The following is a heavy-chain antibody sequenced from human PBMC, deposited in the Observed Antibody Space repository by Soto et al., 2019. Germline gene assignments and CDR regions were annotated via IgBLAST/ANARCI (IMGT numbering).Heavy chain of an antibody. CDR1: GASISSRSSY. J-gene: IGHJ5*02. CDR2: FYSGST. Sequence: PSETLSLTCIVSGASISSRSSYWGWIRQPPGKGLEWVGTFYSGSTYNNPSLKSQVTISVDRSKNQFSLKLSSVTAADTAVSYCDREGITMGFEPWGQGTMVTVSS. CDR3: DREGITMGFEP. V-gene: IGHV4-39*07. D-gene: IGHD3-10*01.